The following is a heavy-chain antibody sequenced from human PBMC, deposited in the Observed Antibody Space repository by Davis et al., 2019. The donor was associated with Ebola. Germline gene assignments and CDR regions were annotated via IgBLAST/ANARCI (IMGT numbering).Heavy chain of an antibody. D-gene: IGHD6-13*01. J-gene: IGHJ4*02. Sequence: SETLSLTCAVYGGSFSGYYWSWIRQPPGKGLEWIGEINHSGSTNYNPSLKSRVTISVDTSKNQFSLKLSSVTAADTAVYYCARGARGYIAADKFSGGYWGQGTLVTVSS. CDR2: INHSGST. V-gene: IGHV4-34*01. CDR1: GGSFSGYY. CDR3: ARGARGYIAADKFSGGY.